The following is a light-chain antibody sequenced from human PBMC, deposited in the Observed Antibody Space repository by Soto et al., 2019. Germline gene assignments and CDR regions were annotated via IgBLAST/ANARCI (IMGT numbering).Light chain of an antibody. CDR2: AAS. CDR3: QQSDGRPLT. Sequence: DIQMTQSTSSLSASVGDRFTITCRASQSISVYLNWYQQKPGKAPKLLIYAASSLQSGVPSRFSGSGSGTDFTLTITSLQPEDCATYYCQQSDGRPLTFGGGTKVEIK. J-gene: IGKJ4*01. V-gene: IGKV1-39*01. CDR1: QSISVY.